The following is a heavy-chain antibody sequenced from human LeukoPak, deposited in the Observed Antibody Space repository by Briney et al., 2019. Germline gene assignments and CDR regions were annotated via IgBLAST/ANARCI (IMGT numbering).Heavy chain of an antibody. V-gene: IGHV3-7*03. CDR1: GFTFSSYW. D-gene: IGHD2-15*01. CDR3: AKGTEGYCSGTICYPFDY. Sequence: GGSLRLSCAASGFTFSSYWMSWVRQAPGKGLEWVANIKQDGSEKYYVDSVKGRFTISRDNAKNSLYLQLNSLRAEDTAVYYCAKGTEGYCSGTICYPFDYWGRGTLVTVSS. J-gene: IGHJ4*02. CDR2: IKQDGSEK.